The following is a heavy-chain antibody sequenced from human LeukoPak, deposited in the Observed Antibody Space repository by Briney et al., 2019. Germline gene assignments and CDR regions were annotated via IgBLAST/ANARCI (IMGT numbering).Heavy chain of an antibody. CDR1: GFTFSSYA. CDR3: ARAKRNGFDI. CDR2: VSGSGGST. V-gene: IGHV3-23*01. Sequence: PGGSLRLSCAASGFTFSSYAMSWVRQAPGKGLEWVSGVSGSGGSTYYADSVKGRFTISRDNAKNSLYLQMNSLRAEDTAVYYCARAKRNGFDIWGQGTMVTVSS. J-gene: IGHJ3*02.